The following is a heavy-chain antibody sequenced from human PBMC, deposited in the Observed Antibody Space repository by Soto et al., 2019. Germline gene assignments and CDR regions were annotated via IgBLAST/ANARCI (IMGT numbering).Heavy chain of an antibody. CDR1: GYTFTSYG. V-gene: IGHV1-18*04. Sequence: ASVKVSCKASGYTFTSYGISWVRQAPGQGLEWMGWINACDGNTKYAQKFQGRVTITRDTSASTAHMELRSLRSEDTAVYYCARARGYYDSRGYYYYFDYWGQGTLVTVSS. D-gene: IGHD3-22*01. CDR3: ARARGYYDSRGYYYYFDY. J-gene: IGHJ4*02. CDR2: INACDGNT.